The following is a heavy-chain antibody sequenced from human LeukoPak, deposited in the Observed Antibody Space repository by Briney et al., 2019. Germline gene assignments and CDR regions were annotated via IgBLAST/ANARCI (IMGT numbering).Heavy chain of an antibody. CDR2: IKEDGSEK. V-gene: IGHV3-7*03. CDR1: GFTSSNYW. J-gene: IGHJ4*02. CDR3: ARVSAGDYPDY. D-gene: IGHD7-27*01. Sequence: GGSLRLSCAASGFTSSNYWMSWVRQAPGKGLEWVANIKEDGSEKSYVDSVKGRFTISRDNAKNSLYLQTNSLRAEDTAVYYCARVSAGDYPDYWGQGTLVTVSS.